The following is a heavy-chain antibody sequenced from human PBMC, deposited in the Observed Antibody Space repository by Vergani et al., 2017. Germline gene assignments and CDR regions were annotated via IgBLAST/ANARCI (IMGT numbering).Heavy chain of an antibody. CDR1: GGSISSYY. V-gene: IGHV4-59*01. Sequence: QVQLQESGPGLVKPSETLSLTCTVAGGSISSYYWSWIRQPPGRELEWIGYIYYSGSTNYNPSLKRLVTSSVDTSKTHFSLKLSSVTAADTTVYYFATQVSYGSGSYWLGYYYYGMDVWGQGTTVTVSS. CDR3: ATQVSYGSGSYWLGYYYYGMDV. J-gene: IGHJ6*02. CDR2: IYYSGST. D-gene: IGHD3-10*01.